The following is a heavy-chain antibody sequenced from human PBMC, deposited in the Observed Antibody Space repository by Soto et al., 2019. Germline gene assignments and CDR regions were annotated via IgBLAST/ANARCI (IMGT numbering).Heavy chain of an antibody. Sequence: SDTLSLTCTVSGGSVSSSAHYWAWIRQSPGKGLEYIGCVYYTGNTYYYPSLKSRITISMDTSKNQFSLRLSSLTAADTAVYYCARQIASGSYYLDYWGQGTPVTVSS. CDR3: ARQIASGSYYLDY. D-gene: IGHD3-10*01. V-gene: IGHV4-39*01. J-gene: IGHJ4*02. CDR1: GGSVSSSAHY. CDR2: VYYTGNT.